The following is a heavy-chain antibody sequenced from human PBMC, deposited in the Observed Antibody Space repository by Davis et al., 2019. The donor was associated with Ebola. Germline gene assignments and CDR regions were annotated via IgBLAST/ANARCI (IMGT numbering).Heavy chain of an antibody. CDR1: GFTFSSYA. Sequence: PGGSLRLSCAASGFTFSSYAMSWVRQAPGKGLEWVSAISGSGGSTYYADSVKGRFTISRDNSKNTLYLQMNSLRVEDTAVYYCVRGSGSGHYWGQGTLVTVSS. D-gene: IGHD1-26*01. CDR2: ISGSGGST. CDR3: VRGSGSGHY. J-gene: IGHJ4*02. V-gene: IGHV3-23*01.